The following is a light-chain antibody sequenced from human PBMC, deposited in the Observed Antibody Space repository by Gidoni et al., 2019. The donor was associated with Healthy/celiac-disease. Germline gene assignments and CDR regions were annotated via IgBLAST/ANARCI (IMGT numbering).Light chain of an antibody. CDR1: QSVSSSY. J-gene: IGKJ3*01. Sequence: TLSCRASQSVSSSYLAWYQQKPGQAPRHLIYGASSRATGIPDRFSGSGSGTDFTLTISRLEPEDFAVYYCQQYGSSHQYTFGPGTKVEIK. CDR2: GAS. CDR3: QQYGSSHQYT. V-gene: IGKV3-20*01.